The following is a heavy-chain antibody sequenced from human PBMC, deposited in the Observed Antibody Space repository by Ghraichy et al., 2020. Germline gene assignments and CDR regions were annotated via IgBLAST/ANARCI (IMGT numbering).Heavy chain of an antibody. CDR3: ARIPPYCGGDCYYMDV. CDR2: MYYSGST. D-gene: IGHD2-21*01. J-gene: IGHJ6*03. Sequence: QTLSLTCSVSGASISSYYWTWIRQPPGKGLEWIGNMYYSGSTNYNPSLKSRVTISGDTSKNQFSLKLSSVTAADTAIYYCARIPPYCGGDCYYMDVWGKGTTVTVSS. V-gene: IGHV4-59*01. CDR1: GASISSYY.